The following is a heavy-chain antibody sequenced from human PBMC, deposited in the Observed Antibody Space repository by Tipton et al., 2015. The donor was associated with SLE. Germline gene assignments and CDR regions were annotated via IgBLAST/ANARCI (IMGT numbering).Heavy chain of an antibody. J-gene: IGHJ2*01. CDR2: VSPSGGT. CDR1: GGSLNNHF. D-gene: IGHD6-19*01. V-gene: IGHV4-4*07. CDR3: ARGVRIAVVKGWYFDL. Sequence: TLSLTCTVSGGSLNNHFCSWIRQSAGKGLEWIGRVSPSGGTNYNPSLKSRVTMSVDTSKNQFSLNLSSLTAADTAVYYCARGVRIAVVKGWYFDLWGRGTLVTVSS.